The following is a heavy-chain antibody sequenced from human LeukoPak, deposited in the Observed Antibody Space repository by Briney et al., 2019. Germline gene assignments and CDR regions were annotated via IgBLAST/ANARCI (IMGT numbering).Heavy chain of an antibody. J-gene: IGHJ4*02. V-gene: IGHV3-30*18. CDR3: AKERWISKRYYFDY. Sequence: GGSLRLSCAASGFTFSSYGMHWVRQAPGKGLEWGAVISYDGSNKYYADSVKGRFTISRDNSKNTLYLQMNSLRAEDTAVYYCAKERWISKRYYFDYWGQGTLVTVSS. CDR1: GFTFSSYG. D-gene: IGHD4-23*01. CDR2: ISYDGSNK.